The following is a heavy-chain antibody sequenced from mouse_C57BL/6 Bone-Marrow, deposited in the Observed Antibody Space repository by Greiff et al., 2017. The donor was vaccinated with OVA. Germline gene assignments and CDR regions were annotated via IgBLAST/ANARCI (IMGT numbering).Heavy chain of an antibody. CDR1: GYTFTDYN. Sequence: EVKLQESGPELVKPGASVKMSCKASGYTFTDYNMHWVKQSHGKSLEWIGYINPNNGGTSYNQKFKGKATLTVNKSSSTAYMELRSLTSEDSAVYYCARTLTGPMDYWGQGTSVTVSS. D-gene: IGHD4-1*01. V-gene: IGHV1-22*01. J-gene: IGHJ4*01. CDR3: ARTLTGPMDY. CDR2: INPNNGGT.